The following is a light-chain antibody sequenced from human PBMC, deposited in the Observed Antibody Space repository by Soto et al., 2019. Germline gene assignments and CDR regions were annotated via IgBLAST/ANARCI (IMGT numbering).Light chain of an antibody. CDR2: GAS. J-gene: IGKJ1*01. CDR3: QQSYSTPWT. Sequence: EIVMTHSPATLCGSPGEIAALSFWAIQSVSTNLAWYQQKPGQAPRLLIYGASIRATGLPARFSGSGSGTEFTLTISSLQSEDFATYYCQQSYSTPWTFGQGTKVDIK. V-gene: IGKV3-15*01. CDR1: QSVSTN.